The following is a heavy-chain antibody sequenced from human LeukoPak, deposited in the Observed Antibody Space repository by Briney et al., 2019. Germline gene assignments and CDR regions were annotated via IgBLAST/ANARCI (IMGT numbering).Heavy chain of an antibody. CDR3: ARPFEYSSPIDY. V-gene: IGHV3-23*01. CDR1: GFTFSSYA. CDR2: ISGSGGST. J-gene: IGHJ4*02. D-gene: IGHD6-6*01. Sequence: GESLRLSCAASGFTFSSYAMTWVRQAPGKGLEWVSAISGSGGSTYYADSVKGRFTISRDNSKNSLYLQMNSLRAEDTAVYYCARPFEYSSPIDYWGQGTLVTVSS.